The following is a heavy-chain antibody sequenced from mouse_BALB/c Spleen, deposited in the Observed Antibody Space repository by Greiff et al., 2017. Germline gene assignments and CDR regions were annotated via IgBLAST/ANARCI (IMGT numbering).Heavy chain of an antibody. D-gene: IGHD2-14*01. V-gene: IGHV5-17*02. Sequence: EVKVEESGGGLVQPGGSRKLSCAASGFTFSSFGMHWVRQAPEKGLEWVAYISSGSSTIYYADTVKGRFTISRDNPKNTLFLQMTSLRSEDTAMYYCARNRYENYAMDYWGQGTSVTVSS. CDR1: GFTFSSFG. J-gene: IGHJ4*01. CDR2: ISSGSSTI. CDR3: ARNRYENYAMDY.